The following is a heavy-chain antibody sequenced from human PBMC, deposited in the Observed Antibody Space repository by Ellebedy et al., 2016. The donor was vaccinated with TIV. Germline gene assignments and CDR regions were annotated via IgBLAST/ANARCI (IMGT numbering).Heavy chain of an antibody. CDR2: MNQVGSEK. D-gene: IGHD5-24*01. CDR3: ARGRDDYNYGMDV. CDR1: GFTFTTYW. Sequence: PGGSLRLSCAASGFTFTTYWMSWVRQAPGKGLEWVANMNQVGSEKYYVDSVKGRFTISRDNAQNSLYLHMNNLRAEDTAVYYCARGRDDYNYGMDVWGQGTTVTVSS. V-gene: IGHV3-7*03. J-gene: IGHJ6*02.